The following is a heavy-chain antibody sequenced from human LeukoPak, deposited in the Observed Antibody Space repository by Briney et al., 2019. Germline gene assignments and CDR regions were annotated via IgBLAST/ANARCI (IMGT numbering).Heavy chain of an antibody. V-gene: IGHV3-74*01. CDR2: VKYDGSTT. J-gene: IGHJ4*02. Sequence: PWGSLRLSCAASGFTFSAYWMHWVRQAPGKGLVWVSRVKYDGSTTAYADSVKGRFTISRDNTRNILYLEMNSLRVEDTAVYYCARDLNWLLFDYWGQGALVTASS. CDR1: GFTFSAYW. D-gene: IGHD3/OR15-3a*01. CDR3: ARDLNWLLFDY.